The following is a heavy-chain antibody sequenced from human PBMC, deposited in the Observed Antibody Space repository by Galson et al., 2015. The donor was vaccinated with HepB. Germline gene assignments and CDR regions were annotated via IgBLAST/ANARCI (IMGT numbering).Heavy chain of an antibody. CDR1: GGTFSSYA. D-gene: IGHD3-9*01. J-gene: IGHJ3*02. CDR2: IIPIFGTA. V-gene: IGHV1-69*13. Sequence: SVKVSCKASGGTFSSYAISWVRQAPGQGLEWMGGIIPIFGTANYAQKFQGRVTITADESTSTAYMELSSLRSEDTAVYYCARENYDILTGPLAFDIWGQGTMVTVSS. CDR3: ARENYDILTGPLAFDI.